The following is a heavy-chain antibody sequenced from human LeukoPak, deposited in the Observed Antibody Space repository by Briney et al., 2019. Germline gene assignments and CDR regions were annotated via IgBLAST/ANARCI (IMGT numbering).Heavy chain of an antibody. Sequence: SGTLSLTCAVSGGSFSTINWWSWVRQPPGNGLEWIGEIYHSGSTNYNPSLKSRVTISVDKSKNQCSLKLSSVTAADTAVYYCASTVGEEGFDPWGQGTLVTVSS. CDR1: GGSFSTINW. V-gene: IGHV4-4*02. D-gene: IGHD3-16*01. J-gene: IGHJ5*02. CDR2: IYHSGST. CDR3: ASTVGEEGFDP.